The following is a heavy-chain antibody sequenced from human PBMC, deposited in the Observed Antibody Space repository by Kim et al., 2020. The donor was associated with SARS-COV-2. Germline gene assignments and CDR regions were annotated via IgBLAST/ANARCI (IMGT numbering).Heavy chain of an antibody. D-gene: IGHD3-9*01. CDR3: ARVMPGYHWYFDL. J-gene: IGHJ2*01. CDR2: IYYSGST. V-gene: IGHV4-31*03. CDR1: GGSISSGGYY. Sequence: SETLSLTCTVSGGSISSGGYYWSWIRQHPGKGLEWIGYIYYSGSTYYNPSLKSRVTISVDTSKNQFSLKLSSVTAADTAVYYCARVMPGYHWYFDLWGRGTLVTFSS.